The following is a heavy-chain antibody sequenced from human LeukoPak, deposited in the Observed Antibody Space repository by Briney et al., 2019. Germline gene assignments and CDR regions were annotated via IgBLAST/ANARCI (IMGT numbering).Heavy chain of an antibody. CDR3: AKDPSRFGGVEYYFDY. CDR1: GFTFSSYA. D-gene: IGHD3-16*01. J-gene: IGHJ4*02. CDR2: ISGSGGST. Sequence: GGSLRLSCAASGFTFSSYAMSWVRQAPGKGLEWVSAISGSGGSTYYADSVKGRFTISRDNSKNTLYLQMNSLRAEDTAVYYCAKDPSRFGGVEYYFDYWGQGTLVTVSS. V-gene: IGHV3-23*01.